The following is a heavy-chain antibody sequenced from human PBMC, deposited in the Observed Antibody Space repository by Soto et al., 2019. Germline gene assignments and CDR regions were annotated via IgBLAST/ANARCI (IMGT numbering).Heavy chain of an antibody. CDR2: ISYDGSNK. CDR1: GFTFSSYA. CDR3: ARGCSSRSYSGIYV. D-gene: IGHD6-13*01. Sequence: GGSLRLSCAASGFTFSSYAMHWVRQAPGKGLEWVAVISYDGSNKYYADSVKGRFTISRDNSKNTLYLQMNSLRAEDTAVYYCARGCSSRSYSGIYVWGQGTKVTV. J-gene: IGHJ6*02. V-gene: IGHV3-30-3*01.